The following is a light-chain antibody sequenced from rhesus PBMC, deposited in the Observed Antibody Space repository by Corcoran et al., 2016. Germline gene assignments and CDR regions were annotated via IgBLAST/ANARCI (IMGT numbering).Light chain of an antibody. J-gene: IGKJ4*01. CDR2: RAS. V-gene: IGKV1S9*01. CDR3: QQGYSYPLT. Sequence: DIQMTQSPSSLSASVGDRVTITCQASQSLRNYLTWYQQKPGKIPKLLIYRASSLQSGIPSRFSGSGSGTDFTLTISSLQPEEFATYYCQQGYSYPLTFGGGTKVELK. CDR1: QSLRNY.